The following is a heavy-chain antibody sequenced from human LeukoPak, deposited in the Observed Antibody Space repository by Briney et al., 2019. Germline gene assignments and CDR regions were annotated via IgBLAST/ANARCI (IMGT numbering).Heavy chain of an antibody. CDR3: GRLVLGFCSGGFCYSDWFDP. J-gene: IGHJ5*02. V-gene: IGHV4-39*01. D-gene: IGHD2-15*01. CDR1: GGSISGSSYY. Sequence: PSETLSLTCTVSGGSISGSSYYWGWIRHPPGRGMEWLGSIDYTGNTYYNPSLKSRVTVSVDTSKNQFSLKLSSVTAADTALYYCGRLVLGFCSGGFCYSDWFDPWGPGTLVTVSS. CDR2: IDYTGNT.